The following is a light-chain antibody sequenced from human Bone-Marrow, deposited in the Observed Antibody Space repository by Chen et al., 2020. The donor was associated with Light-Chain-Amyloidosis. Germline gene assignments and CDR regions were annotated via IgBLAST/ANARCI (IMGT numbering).Light chain of an antibody. J-gene: IGKJ1*01. V-gene: IGKV2-28*01. CDR1: QGLLQSNGYKY. CDR3: MQALQAPWT. Sequence: DIVMTQSPLSLPVTPGEPASISCRSSQGLLQSNGYKYLDWYLQKPGQSPQLLIYLGSNRASGVPDRFSGSGSGTDFTLKISRVEAEDVGVYDCMQALQAPWTFGQGTKVEIQ. CDR2: LGS.